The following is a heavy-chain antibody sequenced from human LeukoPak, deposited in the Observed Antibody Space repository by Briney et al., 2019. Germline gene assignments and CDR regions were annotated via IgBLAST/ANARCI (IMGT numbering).Heavy chain of an antibody. CDR1: GDSISRYY. CDR2: IYSSGTT. V-gene: IGHV4-4*07. J-gene: IGHJ5*02. D-gene: IGHD3-10*01. Sequence: PSETLSLTCTVSGDSISRYYWSWIRQPAGKGLEWIGHIYSSGTTNYNPSLKSRVTMSLDTSKNHFSLKLSSVTAADTAVYYCARDKYYGSGNYGKYNWFDPWGQGTLVTVSS. CDR3: ARDKYYGSGNYGKYNWFDP.